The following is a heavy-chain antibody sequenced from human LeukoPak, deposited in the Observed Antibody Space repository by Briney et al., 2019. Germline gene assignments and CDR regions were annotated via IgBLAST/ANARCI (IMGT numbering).Heavy chain of an antibody. CDR2: IKHDESEK. V-gene: IGHV3-7*01. J-gene: IGHJ3*02. CDR1: GFTFSSYW. Sequence: GGSLRLSCAASGFTFSSYWMTWVRQAPGKGLEWVANIKHDESEKYYVDSVKGRFTISRDNAKNSLYLQMNSLRAEDTAVYKCAKNWNGHAFDIWGQGTMVTVSS. CDR3: AKNWNGHAFDI. D-gene: IGHD1-1*01.